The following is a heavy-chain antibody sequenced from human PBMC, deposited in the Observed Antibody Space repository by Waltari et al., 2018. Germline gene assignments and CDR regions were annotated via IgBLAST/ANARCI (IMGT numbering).Heavy chain of an antibody. CDR3: TRGGDDSSWYWRN. J-gene: IGHJ4*02. CDR2: INQDGSEK. V-gene: IGHV3-7*01. CDR1: GFTLINNW. D-gene: IGHD6-13*01. Sequence: EVQLVESGGGLVQPGGSLRLSCAASGFTLINNWMTWVRQAPGKGLEWVANINQDGSEKYTVESVKGRFTISRDNAKNSLYLQLNSLRADDTAVYYCTRGGDDSSWYWRNWGQGTLVTVSS.